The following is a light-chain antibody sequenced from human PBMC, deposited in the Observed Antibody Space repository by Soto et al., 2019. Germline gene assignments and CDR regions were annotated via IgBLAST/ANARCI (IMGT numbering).Light chain of an antibody. J-gene: IGKJ3*01. CDR1: QDISSDY. CDR3: QQFGYSPTFT. V-gene: IGKV3-20*01. CDR2: GAS. Sequence: EVVLTQSPGTLSLFPGERATLSCRASQDISSDYVAWCQQKTGQPPRLLIYGASSRATDIPDRFSGSESATDFILTISRVEPEDSAVYYCQQFGYSPTFTFRPWTKVDV.